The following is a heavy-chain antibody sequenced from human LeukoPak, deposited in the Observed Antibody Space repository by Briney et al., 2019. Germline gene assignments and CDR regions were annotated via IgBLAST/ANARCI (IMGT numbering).Heavy chain of an antibody. V-gene: IGHV6-1*01. J-gene: IGHJ6*03. Sequence: SQTLSLTCAISGDSVSSNSAAWNWIRQSPSRGLEWLGRTYYRSKLYNDYAVSVKSRITINPDTSKNQFSLQLNSVTPEDTAVYYCARDIVVVVAATPVNYYYMDVWGKGTTVTISS. D-gene: IGHD2-15*01. CDR3: ARDIVVVVAATPVNYYYMDV. CDR2: TYYRSKLYN. CDR1: GDSVSSNSAA.